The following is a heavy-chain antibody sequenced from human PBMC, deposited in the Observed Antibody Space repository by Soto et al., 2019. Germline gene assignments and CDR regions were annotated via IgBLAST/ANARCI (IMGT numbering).Heavy chain of an antibody. CDR3: ARPLEMATTYYYYGMDV. V-gene: IGHV3-74*01. CDR2: INSDGSST. D-gene: IGHD1-1*01. Sequence: PGGSLRLSCAASGFTFSSYWMHWVRQAPGKGLVWVSRINSDGSSTSYADSVKGRFTISRDNAKNTLYLQMNSLRAEDTAVYYCARPLEMATTYYYYGMDVWGQGTTVTVSS. J-gene: IGHJ6*02. CDR1: GFTFSSYW.